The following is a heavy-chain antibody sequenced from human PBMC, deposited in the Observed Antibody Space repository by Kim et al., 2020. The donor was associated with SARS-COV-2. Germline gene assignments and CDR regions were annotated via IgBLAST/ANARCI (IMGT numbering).Heavy chain of an antibody. J-gene: IGHJ6*02. V-gene: IGHV3-23*01. CDR3: AKSSGYSSSPPNYYYYYGMDV. D-gene: IGHD6-13*01. CDR2: ISGSGGST. CDR1: GCTFSSYA. Sequence: GGSLRLSCAASGCTFSSYAMSWVRQAPGKGLEWVSAISGSGGSTYYADSVKGRFTISRDNSKNTLYLQMNSLRAEDTAVYYCAKSSGYSSSPPNYYYYYGMDVWGQGTTVTVSS.